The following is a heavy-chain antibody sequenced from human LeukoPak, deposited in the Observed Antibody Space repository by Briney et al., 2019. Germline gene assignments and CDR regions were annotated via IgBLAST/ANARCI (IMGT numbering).Heavy chain of an antibody. V-gene: IGHV3-30-3*01. CDR2: ISYDGSNK. CDR3: ARDRGYYDSSGLVDY. D-gene: IGHD3-22*01. CDR1: GLTFSSYA. Sequence: GGSLRLSCAASGLTFSSYAMHWVRQAPGKGLERVAVISYDGSNKYYADSVKGRFTISRDNSKNTLYLQMNSLRAEDTAVYYCARDRGYYDSSGLVDYWGQGTLVTVSS. J-gene: IGHJ4*02.